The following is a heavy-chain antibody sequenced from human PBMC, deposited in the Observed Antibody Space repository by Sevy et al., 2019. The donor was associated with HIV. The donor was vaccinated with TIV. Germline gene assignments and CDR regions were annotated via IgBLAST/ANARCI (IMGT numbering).Heavy chain of an antibody. CDR1: GFTFSYYG. V-gene: IGHV3-30*02. CDR3: ARDRKVVLVVYAIPFDAFDI. CDR2: ITYDGSNK. J-gene: IGHJ3*02. D-gene: IGHD2-8*02. Sequence: GGSLRLSCAASGFTFSYYGIHWVRQAPGKGLEWVAFITYDGSNKHYADPVKGRFTISRDNSENTLYLQMNSLRAEDTAMYYCARDRKVVLVVYAIPFDAFDIWGQGTLVTVSS.